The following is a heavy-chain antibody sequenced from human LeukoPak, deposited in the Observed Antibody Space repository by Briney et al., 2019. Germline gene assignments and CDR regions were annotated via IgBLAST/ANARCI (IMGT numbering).Heavy chain of an antibody. Sequence: SETLSLTCTVSGGPISSSSYYWGWIRQPPGKGLEWIGSIYYSGSTYYNPSLKSRVTISVDTSKNQFSLKLSSVTAADTAVYYCARLGIDPHYFDYWGQGTLVTVSS. CDR1: GGPISSSSYY. CDR2: IYYSGST. V-gene: IGHV4-39*01. J-gene: IGHJ4*02. CDR3: ARLGIDPHYFDY. D-gene: IGHD7-27*01.